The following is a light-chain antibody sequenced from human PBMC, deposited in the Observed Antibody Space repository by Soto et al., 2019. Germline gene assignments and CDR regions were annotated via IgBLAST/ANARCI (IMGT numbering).Light chain of an antibody. CDR3: QQSYRFPLWT. Sequence: DIQMTQSPSSLSASLGDSVTITCLAGQRLGPYVNWYQQKPRKAPKLLISAANNLEDGVPSRFGGSGSGTTFSISVSNPQPEDCATYYCQQSYRFPLWTFGQGTKVAIK. CDR1: QRLGPY. V-gene: IGKV1-39*01. CDR2: AAN. J-gene: IGKJ1*01.